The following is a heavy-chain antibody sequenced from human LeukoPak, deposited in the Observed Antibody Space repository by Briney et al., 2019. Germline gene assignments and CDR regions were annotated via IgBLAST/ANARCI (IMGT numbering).Heavy chain of an antibody. CDR1: GFTFSSYA. J-gene: IGHJ5*02. CDR3: ARQMATINH. V-gene: IGHV3-23*01. CDR2: ISGNGDST. Sequence: GGSLRLSCAASGFTFSSYAMRWLRQARGKGGEWVSAISGNGDSTYYADSVKGRFTISRDNSKNTLYLQMNSLRAEDTALYYCARQMATINHWGQGTLVTVSS. D-gene: IGHD5-24*01.